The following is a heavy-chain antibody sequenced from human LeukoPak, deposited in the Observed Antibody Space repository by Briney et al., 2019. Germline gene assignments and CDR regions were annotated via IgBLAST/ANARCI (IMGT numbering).Heavy chain of an antibody. J-gene: IGHJ4*02. CDR2: ISSNGSPI. CDR3: AIATLYYDSGAYYRGFDY. V-gene: IGHV3-48*03. CDR1: GFTFSSYE. Sequence: PGGSLRLSCAASGFTFSSYEMNWVRQAPGKGLEWVSYISSNGSPIYYADSVRGRFTISRDNAKNSLYLQMSSLRAEDTAVYYCAIATLYYDSGAYYRGFDYWGQGTLVTVFS. D-gene: IGHD3-22*01.